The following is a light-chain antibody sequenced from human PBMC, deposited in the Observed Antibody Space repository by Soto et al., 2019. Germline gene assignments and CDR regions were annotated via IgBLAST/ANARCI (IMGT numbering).Light chain of an antibody. CDR1: SSNIGSNY. J-gene: IGLJ2*01. V-gene: IGLV1-47*01. CDR3: AAWDDTLKGLV. CDR2: RAS. Sequence: QSVLTQPPSASGTPGQRVTISCSGSSSNIGSNYVYWYQQVPGTAPRLLMYRASQRPSGVPDRFSGSKSGTSASLAISGLRSEHEADYYCAAWDDTLKGLVFGGGTKLTVL.